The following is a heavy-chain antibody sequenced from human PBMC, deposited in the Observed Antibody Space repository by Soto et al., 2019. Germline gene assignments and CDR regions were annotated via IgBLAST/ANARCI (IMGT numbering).Heavy chain of an antibody. Sequence: ASVKVSCKASGYTFTGYYMHWVRQAPGQGLEWMGWINPNSGGTNYAQKFQGWVTMTRDTSISTAYMELSRLRSDDTAVYYCARVSKEQWLVVFDYWGQGTLVTVSS. D-gene: IGHD6-19*01. CDR3: ARVSKEQWLVVFDY. J-gene: IGHJ4*02. V-gene: IGHV1-2*04. CDR2: INPNSGGT. CDR1: GYTFTGYY.